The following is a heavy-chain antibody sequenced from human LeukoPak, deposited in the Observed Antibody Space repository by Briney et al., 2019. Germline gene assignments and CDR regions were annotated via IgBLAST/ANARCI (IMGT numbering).Heavy chain of an antibody. CDR1: GFSLSRYW. D-gene: IGHD3-9*01. V-gene: IGHV3-74*01. J-gene: IGHJ6*03. CDR3: TRGGFDHNMDV. CDR2: IDNDGTHA. Sequence: PGGSLRLSCAASGFSLSRYWMHWVRQSPGTGPVWVSYIDNDGTHATYADSVRGRFTGSRDNAKNMLYLQMNGLRAEDTAVYYCTRGGFDHNMDVWGKGTTVTVSS.